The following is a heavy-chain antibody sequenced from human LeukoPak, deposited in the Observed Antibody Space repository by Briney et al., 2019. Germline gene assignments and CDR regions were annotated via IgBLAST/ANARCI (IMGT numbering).Heavy chain of an antibody. J-gene: IGHJ4*02. V-gene: IGHV4-31*03. CDR1: GGSIGSGGYY. CDR3: ARDAIDSNYFDL. CDR2: IHYSGST. D-gene: IGHD4-11*01. Sequence: SQTLSLTCTVSGGSIGSGGYYWSWIRQHPGKGLEWIGHIHYSGSTHYNPSLKCRVTITVDTSKRQFSLKVTSVTAADTAVYYCARDAIDSNYFDLWGQGTLVTVSS.